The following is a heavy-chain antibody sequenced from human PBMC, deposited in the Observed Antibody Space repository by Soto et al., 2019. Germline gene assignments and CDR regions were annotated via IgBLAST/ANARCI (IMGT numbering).Heavy chain of an antibody. V-gene: IGHV3-23*01. CDR1: GVTFISYA. J-gene: IGHJ6*02. D-gene: IGHD4-17*01. CDR2: ISGSGGST. Sequence: GGSLRLSCAASGVTFISYAMSWVRQAPGKGLEWVSAISGSGGSTYYADSVKGRFTISRDNSKNTLYLQMNSLRAEDTAVYYCAKDQGNGDSHYYYYGMDVWGQGTTVTVSS. CDR3: AKDQGNGDSHYYYYGMDV.